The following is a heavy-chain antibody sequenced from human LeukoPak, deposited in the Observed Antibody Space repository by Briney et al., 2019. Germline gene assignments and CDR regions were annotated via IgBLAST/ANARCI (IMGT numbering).Heavy chain of an antibody. CDR3: ANLDCGGDCYSDS. V-gene: IGHV3-30*18. CDR1: GFTFSSYG. J-gene: IGHJ4*02. Sequence: GGSLRLSCAASGFTFSSYGMHWVRQAPGKGLEWVAVISYDGSNKYSADSVKGRFIISRDNSKNTLFLQMNSLRAEDTAVYYCANLDCGGDCYSDSWGQGTLVTVSS. CDR2: ISYDGSNK. D-gene: IGHD2-21*02.